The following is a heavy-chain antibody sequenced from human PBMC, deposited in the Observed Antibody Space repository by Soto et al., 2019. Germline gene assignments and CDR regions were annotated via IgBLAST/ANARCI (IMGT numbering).Heavy chain of an antibody. D-gene: IGHD4-17*01. J-gene: IGHJ4*02. CDR2: ISYDGSNK. Sequence: QVQLVESGGGVVQPGRSLRLSCAASGFTFSSYGMHWVRQAPGKGLEWVAVISYDGSNKYYADSVKGRFTISRDNSKNTLYLQMNSLRAEDTAVYYCAKGKDYGDSKFDYWGQGTLVTVSS. CDR3: AKGKDYGDSKFDY. V-gene: IGHV3-30*18. CDR1: GFTFSSYG.